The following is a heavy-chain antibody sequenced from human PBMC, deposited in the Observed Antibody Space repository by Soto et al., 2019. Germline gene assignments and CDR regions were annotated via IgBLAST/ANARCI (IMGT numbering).Heavy chain of an antibody. CDR1: GFTFSSYS. CDR2: ISSSSSYI. V-gene: IGHV3-21*01. J-gene: IGHJ6*02. CDR3: ARDQKVHYYYGMDV. Sequence: GGSLRLSCAASGFTFSSYSMNWVRQAPGKGLEWVSSISSSSSYIYYADSVKGRFTISRDNAKNSLYLQMNSLRAEDTAVYYCARDQKVHYYYGMDVWGQGTTVTVS.